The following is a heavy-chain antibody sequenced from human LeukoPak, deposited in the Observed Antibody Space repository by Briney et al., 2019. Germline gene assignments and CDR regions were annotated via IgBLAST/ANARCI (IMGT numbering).Heavy chain of an antibody. J-gene: IGHJ4*02. D-gene: IGHD2-21*02. V-gene: IGHV3-30-3*01. CDR2: ISYDGSNK. CDR3: ARDTASAFDY. Sequence: GGSLRLSCAASGFTFSSYAMHWVRQAPGKGLEWVAVISYDGSNKYYADSVKGRFTISRDNAKNTLYLQMNSLRAEDTAVYYCARDTASAFDYWGQGTLVTVSS. CDR1: GFTFSSYA.